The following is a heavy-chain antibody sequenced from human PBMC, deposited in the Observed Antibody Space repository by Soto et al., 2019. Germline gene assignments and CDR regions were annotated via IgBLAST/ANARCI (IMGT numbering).Heavy chain of an antibody. CDR3: ARVYDSSGYPDY. CDR2: IIPILGIA. V-gene: IGHV1-69*02. Sequence: QVQLVHSGAEVKKPGSSVKVSCKASGGTFSSYTISWVRQAPGQGLEWMGRIIPILGIANYAQKFQGRVTITADKSTSTAYMELSSLRSEDTAVYYCARVYDSSGYPDYWGQGTLVTVSS. J-gene: IGHJ4*02. D-gene: IGHD3-22*01. CDR1: GGTFSSYT.